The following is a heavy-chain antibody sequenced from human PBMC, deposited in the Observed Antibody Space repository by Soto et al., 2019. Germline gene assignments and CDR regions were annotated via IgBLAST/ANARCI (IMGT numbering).Heavy chain of an antibody. Sequence: QVQLVQSGAEVKKPGSSVQVSCKASGGGNLRDYRTTWVRQAPGQGLEWRGGIITKLGSANYTQNFQGRVTITADESTSNVYMELRRLRSEDTAVYYWARGGGGYNFGADYWGQGTPVTVSS. CDR2: IITKLGSA. CDR3: ARGGGGYNFGADY. V-gene: IGHV1-69*01. D-gene: IGHD5-12*01. CDR1: GGGNLRDYR. J-gene: IGHJ4*02.